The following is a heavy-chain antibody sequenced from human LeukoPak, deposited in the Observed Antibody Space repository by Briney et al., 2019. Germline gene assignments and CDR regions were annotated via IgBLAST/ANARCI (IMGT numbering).Heavy chain of an antibody. J-gene: IGHJ4*02. V-gene: IGHV3-7*02. D-gene: IGHD3-10*01. CDR3: ATRWTYYYGSGSYVELRDDY. CDR2: IKQDGSEK. CDR1: GFTFSSYW. Sequence: GGSLRLSCAASGFTFSSYWMSWVRQAPGKGLEWVANIKQDGSEKYYVDSVKGRFTISRDNAKNSLYLQMNSLRAEDTAVYYCATRWTYYYGSGSYVELRDDYWGQGTLVTVSS.